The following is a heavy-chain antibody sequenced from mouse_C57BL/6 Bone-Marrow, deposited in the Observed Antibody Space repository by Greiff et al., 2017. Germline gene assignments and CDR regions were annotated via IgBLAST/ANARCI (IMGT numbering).Heavy chain of an antibody. V-gene: IGHV2-5*01. CDR2: IWRGGST. J-gene: IGHJ4*01. Sequence: VQLQQSGPGLVQPSQSLSITCTVSGFSLTSYGVHWVRQSPGKGLEWLGVIWRGGSTDYNAAFMSRLSITKDNSKSQVFFKMNSLQADDTAIYYCAKSYDYDERAMDYWGQGTSVTVSS. CDR1: GFSLTSYG. D-gene: IGHD2-4*01. CDR3: AKSYDYDERAMDY.